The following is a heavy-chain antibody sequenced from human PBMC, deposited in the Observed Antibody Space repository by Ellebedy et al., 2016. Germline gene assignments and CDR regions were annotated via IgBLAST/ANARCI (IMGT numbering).Heavy chain of an antibody. D-gene: IGHD3-10*01. CDR2: IYHSGST. J-gene: IGHJ5*02. Sequence: SETLSLTXAVSGGSISSGGYSWSWIRQPPGKGLEWIGYIYHSGSTYYNPSLKSRVTISVDRSKNQFSLKLSSVTAADTAVYYCARGPLYYYGSGSYPNWFDPWGQGTLVTVSS. CDR3: ARGPLYYYGSGSYPNWFDP. CDR1: GGSISSGGYS. V-gene: IGHV4-30-2*01.